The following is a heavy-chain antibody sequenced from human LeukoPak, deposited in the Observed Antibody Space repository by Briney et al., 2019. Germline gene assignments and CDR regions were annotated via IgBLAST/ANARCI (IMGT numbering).Heavy chain of an antibody. D-gene: IGHD3-10*01. CDR2: ISSTSSTI. J-gene: IGHJ4*02. Sequence: GGSLSLSCAASGFTFSNYEMNWVRQAPGKGLEWVSYISSTSSTIYYADSVMGRFTIPKHNAKNSLYLQMNSLSDDDTALYYCARDGASGSYSCYFVYWGQGTLVTVSS. CDR1: GFTFSNYE. CDR3: ARDGASGSYSCYFVY. V-gene: IGHV3-48*03.